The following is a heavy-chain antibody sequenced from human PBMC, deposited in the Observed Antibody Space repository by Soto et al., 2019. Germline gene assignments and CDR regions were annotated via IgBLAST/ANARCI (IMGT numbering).Heavy chain of an antibody. D-gene: IGHD2-21*02. CDR2: IYWDDDK. CDR3: AHSPPPTVTASAEYFQH. CDR1: GFSLGTSGVA. V-gene: IGHV2-5*02. Sequence: QITLKESGPTLVKPTQTLTLTCTFSGFSLGTSGVAVGWIRQPPGKALEWLALIYWDDDKRYSPSLKSRLTITKDTSKNQVVLTMTNMDPVDTATYYRAHSPPPTVTASAEYFQHWGQGTLVTVSS. J-gene: IGHJ1*01.